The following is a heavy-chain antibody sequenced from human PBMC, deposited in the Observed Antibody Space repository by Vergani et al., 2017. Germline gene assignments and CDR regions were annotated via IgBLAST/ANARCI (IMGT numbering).Heavy chain of an antibody. CDR2: IKQDGSEK. V-gene: IGHV3-7*01. CDR3: ARERCITSCYLLDYYYMDV. D-gene: IGHD2-2*01. CDR1: EFTFSDVL. J-gene: IGHJ6*03. Sequence: EVQLVESGGVLVQPGGSLRLSCAASEFTFSDVLMSWVRQAPGKGLEWVANIKQDGSEKYYVDSVKGRFTISRDNAKNSLYLQMNSLRAEDTAVYYCARERCITSCYLLDYYYMDVWGKGTTVTVSS.